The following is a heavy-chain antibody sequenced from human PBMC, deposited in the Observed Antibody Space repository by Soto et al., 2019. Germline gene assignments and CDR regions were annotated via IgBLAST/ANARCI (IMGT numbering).Heavy chain of an antibody. V-gene: IGHV4-59*01. CDR3: AGSVATPLYFDY. Sequence: SETLSLTCTVSADPITTYYWSWLRQPPGKGLEWIGYVYYSGSANYNPSLKSRVTMSVDMSKNQFSLNLSSVVAADTAVYYCAGSVATPLYFDYWGQGTLVTVSS. CDR1: ADPITTYY. CDR2: VYYSGSA. D-gene: IGHD5-12*01. J-gene: IGHJ4*02.